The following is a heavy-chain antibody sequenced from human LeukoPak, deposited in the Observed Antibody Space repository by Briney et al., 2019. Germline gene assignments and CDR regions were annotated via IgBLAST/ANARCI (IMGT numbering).Heavy chain of an antibody. CDR3: AKGVTIFGVVTAFDY. Sequence: PGGSLRLSCAASGFAFSNYGMNWVRQAPGKGLEWASGITGSGSTTYYADSVKGRFTISRDNSKNTLYLQMNSLRAEDTAVYYCAKGVTIFGVVTAFDYWGQGTLVTVSS. CDR1: GFAFSNYG. CDR2: ITGSGSTT. D-gene: IGHD3-3*01. V-gene: IGHV3-23*01. J-gene: IGHJ4*02.